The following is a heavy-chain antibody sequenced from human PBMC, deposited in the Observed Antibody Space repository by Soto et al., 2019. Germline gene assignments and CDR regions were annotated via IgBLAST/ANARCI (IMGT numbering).Heavy chain of an antibody. CDR3: ARDLGYCSGGTCYAVLDY. CDR1: GFTFSSYW. Sequence: GGSLRLSCAASGFTFSSYWMNWVRQAPGKGLEWVATIKQDGSEEYYVDSVKGRFTISRDNTKNSLLLQMNSLRVEDTAVYYCARDLGYCSGGTCYAVLDYWGQGALVTVSS. D-gene: IGHD2-15*01. CDR2: IKQDGSEE. V-gene: IGHV3-7*03. J-gene: IGHJ4*02.